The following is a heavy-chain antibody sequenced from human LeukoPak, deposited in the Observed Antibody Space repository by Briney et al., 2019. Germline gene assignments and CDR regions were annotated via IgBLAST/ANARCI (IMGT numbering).Heavy chain of an antibody. Sequence: PSGTLSLTCTVSGGSISSYYWSRLRQPPREGREWGGYIYYSGSTNYNPSRKSRVTISVDKSKNQFFLKLKSMTAAGRAVFFFAEGGRHCDWLLPRDYWGQGTLVTVSS. D-gene: IGHD3-9*01. CDR2: IYYSGST. V-gene: IGHV4-59*12. J-gene: IGHJ4*02. CDR3: AEGGRHCDWLLPRDY. CDR1: GGSISSYY.